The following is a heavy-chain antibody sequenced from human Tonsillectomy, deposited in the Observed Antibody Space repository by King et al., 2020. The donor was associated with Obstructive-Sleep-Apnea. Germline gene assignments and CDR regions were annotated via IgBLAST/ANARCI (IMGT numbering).Heavy chain of an antibody. D-gene: IGHD3-22*01. CDR3: AKNNPYYHASRAFDY. CDR2: ISGSGGSK. J-gene: IGHJ4*02. CDR1: GFTFSSYA. V-gene: IGHV3-23*01. Sequence: VQLLESGGGLVQPGGSLRLSCAASGFTFSSYAMSWVRQAPGKGLEWVLAISGSGGSKYSADSVKGRFTIPRDNSKNTLYLQMNSMRAEGTAVYFCAKNNPYYHASRAFDYWGQGILVTVSS.